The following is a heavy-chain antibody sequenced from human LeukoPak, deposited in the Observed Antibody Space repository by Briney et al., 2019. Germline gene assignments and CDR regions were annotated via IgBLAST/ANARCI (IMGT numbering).Heavy chain of an antibody. Sequence: PGGSLRLSCSASGFTFSNDWMSWVRQAPGKVLEWVANIKQDGSEKNYVDSVKGRFTISRDNAKNSLYLQMNSLRAEDTAVYYCARMRYSSHWGQGTLVTVSS. J-gene: IGHJ4*02. D-gene: IGHD6-19*01. V-gene: IGHV3-7*01. CDR1: GFTFSNDW. CDR2: IKQDGSEK. CDR3: ARMRYSSH.